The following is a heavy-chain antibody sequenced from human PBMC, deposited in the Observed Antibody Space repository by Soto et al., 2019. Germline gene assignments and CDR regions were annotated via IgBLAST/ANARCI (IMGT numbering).Heavy chain of an antibody. J-gene: IGHJ4*02. D-gene: IGHD3-16*01. Sequence: GGSLRLSCAASGFTFSSYAMSWVRQAPGKGLEWVSAISGSGGSTYYADSVKGRFTISRDNSKNTLYLQMNSLRAEDTAVYYCATRLRLGESFDYWGQGTLVTVSS. CDR2: ISGSGGST. CDR3: ATRLRLGESFDY. CDR1: GFTFSSYA. V-gene: IGHV3-23*01.